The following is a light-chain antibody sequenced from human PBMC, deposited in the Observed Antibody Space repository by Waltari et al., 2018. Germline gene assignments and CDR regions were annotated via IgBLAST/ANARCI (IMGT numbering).Light chain of an antibody. CDR2: DVS. Sequence: QSALTQPASVSGSPGQSIPISCPGTSTDVGGYNYVTWYQQHPGKAPKLMIYDVSNRPSGVSNRFSGSKSGNTASLTISGLQAEDEADYYCSSYTRSSTLVFGGGTKLTVL. CDR1: STDVGGYNY. CDR3: SSYTRSSTLV. V-gene: IGLV2-14*03. J-gene: IGLJ2*01.